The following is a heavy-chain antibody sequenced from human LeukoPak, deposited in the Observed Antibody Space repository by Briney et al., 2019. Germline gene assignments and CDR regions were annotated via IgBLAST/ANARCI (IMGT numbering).Heavy chain of an antibody. J-gene: IGHJ4*02. D-gene: IGHD4/OR15-4a*01. CDR3: ARGNGYGELLYVH. V-gene: IGHV1-2*04. CDR2: VNPHSGGT. Sequence: ASVKVSCKASGYTFTGYYMHWVRQAPGQGLEWMGWVNPHSGGTNYAQKFQGWVTMTRDTSINTAYLEVSRLKSDDTAVYFCARGNGYGELLYVHWGQGTLVTVSS. CDR1: GYTFTGYY.